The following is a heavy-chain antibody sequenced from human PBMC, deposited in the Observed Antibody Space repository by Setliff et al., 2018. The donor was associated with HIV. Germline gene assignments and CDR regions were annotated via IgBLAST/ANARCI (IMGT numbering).Heavy chain of an antibody. D-gene: IGHD2-2*02. J-gene: IGHJ4*02. V-gene: IGHV4-39*01. CDR3: ARHSLYGPAAISALDY. Sequence: SETLSLTCTVSGGSASNSRYYWAWIRQPPGKGLEYIGSIHYNEKTYYNPSLKSRVTISIDTSKNQFSLNLTSVTAADTAVYYCARHSLYGPAAISALDYWGQGALVTVSS. CDR2: IHYNEKT. CDR1: GGSASNSRYY.